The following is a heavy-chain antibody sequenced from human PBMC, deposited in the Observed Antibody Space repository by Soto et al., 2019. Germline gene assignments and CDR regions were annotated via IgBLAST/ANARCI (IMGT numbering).Heavy chain of an antibody. V-gene: IGHV4-34*01. CDR2: INHSGST. CDR3: ARAAMAAIDY. J-gene: IGHJ4*02. D-gene: IGHD5-18*01. CDR1: GGSFSGYY. Sequence: GSLRLSCAVYGGSFSGYYWSWIRQPPGKGLEWIGEINHSGSTNYNPSLKSRVTISVDTSKNQFSLKLSSVTAADTAVYYCARAAMAAIDYWGQGTLVTVSS.